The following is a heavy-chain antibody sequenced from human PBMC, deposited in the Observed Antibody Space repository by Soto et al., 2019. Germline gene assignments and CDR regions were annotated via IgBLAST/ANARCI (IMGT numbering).Heavy chain of an antibody. D-gene: IGHD5-12*01. Sequence: PSETLSLTCTVSGVPVSSGSNHWSWIRQPPGKGLEWIGYISHSGNTDYSSSLESRAIISIDTSNNQFSLKLSSVTAADTAVYYCARRRGFPYYYGMDVWGQGTTVTVSS. CDR2: ISHSGNT. J-gene: IGHJ6*02. V-gene: IGHV4-61*01. CDR1: GVPVSSGSNH. CDR3: ARRRGFPYYYGMDV.